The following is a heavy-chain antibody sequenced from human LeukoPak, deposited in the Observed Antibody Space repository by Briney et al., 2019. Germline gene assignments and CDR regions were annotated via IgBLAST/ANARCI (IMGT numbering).Heavy chain of an antibody. CDR2: ITSSGGTM. Sequence: GGSLRLSCAAAGFTFSSYAISWVRQAPWKGLEWVSTITSSGGTMFYAASVKGRFTVSRDNPKNTLYLQMNSLRAEDTAVYYCTKALDGSGWFGGGDYWGQGTLVTVSS. CDR1: GFTFSSYA. D-gene: IGHD6-19*01. V-gene: IGHV3-23*01. J-gene: IGHJ4*02. CDR3: TKALDGSGWFGGGDY.